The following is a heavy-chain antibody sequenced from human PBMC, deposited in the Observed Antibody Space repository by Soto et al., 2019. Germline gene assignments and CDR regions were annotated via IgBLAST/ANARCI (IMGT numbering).Heavy chain of an antibody. CDR2: IYYIGTT. CDR1: DGSVNSGNYY. J-gene: IGHJ5*02. V-gene: IGHV4-61*01. CDR3: ARGTRDFWSGYPVFDP. Sequence: SETLSLTCSVSDGSVNSGNYYWSWIRQPPGKGLEWIGHIYYIGTTNYNPSLKSRVTISVDTSKNQFSLKLSSVTAADTAVYYCARGTRDFWSGYPVFDPWGQGTLVTVSS. D-gene: IGHD3-3*01.